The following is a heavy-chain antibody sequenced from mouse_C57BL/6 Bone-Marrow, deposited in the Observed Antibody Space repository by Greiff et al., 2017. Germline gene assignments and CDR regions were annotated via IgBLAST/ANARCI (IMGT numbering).Heavy chain of an antibody. CDR1: GYTFTSYT. V-gene: IGHV1-4*01. CDR2: INPSSGYT. CDR3: ARRDITTVVAHWYFDV. D-gene: IGHD1-1*01. Sequence: VQLQQSGAELARPGASVKMSCKASGYTFTSYTMHWVKQRPGQGLEWIGYINPSSGYTKYNQKFKDKATLTADKSSSTAYMQLSSLTSEDSAVYYCARRDITTVVAHWYFDVWGTGTTVTVSS. J-gene: IGHJ1*03.